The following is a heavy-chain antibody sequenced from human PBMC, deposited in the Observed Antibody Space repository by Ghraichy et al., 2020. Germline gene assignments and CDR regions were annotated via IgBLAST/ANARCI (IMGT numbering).Heavy chain of an antibody. Sequence: SETLSLTCAVYGGSFSGYYWSWIRQPPGKGLEWIGEINHSGSTNYNPSLKSRVTISVDTSKNQFSLKLSSVTAADTAVYYCASWNWGPFDYWGQGTLVTVSS. CDR2: INHSGST. J-gene: IGHJ4*02. CDR3: ASWNWGPFDY. V-gene: IGHV4-34*01. CDR1: GGSFSGYY. D-gene: IGHD7-27*01.